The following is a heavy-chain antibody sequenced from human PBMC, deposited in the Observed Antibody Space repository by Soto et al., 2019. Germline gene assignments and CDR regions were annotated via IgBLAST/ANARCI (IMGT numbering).Heavy chain of an antibody. CDR2: ISYNGGSK. Sequence: GGSLRLSCVASGFTFNTYGMHWVRQAPGKGLEWVAVISYNGGSKYYADSVKGRFTISRDNSKNTLSLEMNSLRVEDTAFYYCVRDIRNSSYPDIWGQGTLVT. V-gene: IGHV3-30*03. CDR3: VRDIRNSSYPDI. D-gene: IGHD3-22*01. J-gene: IGHJ3*02. CDR1: GFTFNTYG.